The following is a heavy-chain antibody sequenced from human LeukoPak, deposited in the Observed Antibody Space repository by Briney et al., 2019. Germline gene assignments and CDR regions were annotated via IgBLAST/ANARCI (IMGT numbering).Heavy chain of an antibody. Sequence: GGSLRLSCAASGFTFSSYAMSWVRQAPGKGLEWVSAISGSGGSTYYADSVKGRFTISRDNSKNTLYLQMNSLRAEETAVYYCAKDQGYSSSWEHFDYWGQGTLVTGPS. CDR3: AKDQGYSSSWEHFDY. CDR2: ISGSGGST. CDR1: GFTFSSYA. V-gene: IGHV3-23*01. J-gene: IGHJ4*02. D-gene: IGHD6-13*01.